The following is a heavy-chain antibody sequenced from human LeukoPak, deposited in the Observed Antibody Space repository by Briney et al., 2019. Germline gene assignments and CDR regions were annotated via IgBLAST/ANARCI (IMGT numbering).Heavy chain of an antibody. D-gene: IGHD3-10*01. Sequence: GGSLRLSCAASGFTFSSYGMHWVRQAPGKGLEWVAVISYDGSNKYYADSVKGRFTISRDNSKNTLYLQMNSLRAEDTAVYYCAKVLYGSGSYYKSVYYYYGMDVWGQGTTVTVSS. J-gene: IGHJ6*02. V-gene: IGHV3-30*18. CDR3: AKVLYGSGSYYKSVYYYYGMDV. CDR1: GFTFSSYG. CDR2: ISYDGSNK.